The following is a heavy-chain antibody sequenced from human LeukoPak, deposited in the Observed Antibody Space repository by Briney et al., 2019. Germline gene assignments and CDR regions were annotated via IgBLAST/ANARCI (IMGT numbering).Heavy chain of an antibody. D-gene: IGHD3-16*01. CDR1: GLTFSSHW. Sequence: PGGSLRLSCAASGLTFSSHWMHWVRQAPGKGLEWVAVIWYDGSNKYYADSVKGRFTISRDNSKNTLYLQMNSLRAEDTAVYYCARDTPKGLYYYGMDVWGQGTTVTVSS. V-gene: IGHV3-33*08. CDR3: ARDTPKGLYYYGMDV. CDR2: IWYDGSNK. J-gene: IGHJ6*02.